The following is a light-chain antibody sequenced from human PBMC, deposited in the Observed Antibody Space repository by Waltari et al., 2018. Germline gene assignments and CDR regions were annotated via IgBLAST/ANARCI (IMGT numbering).Light chain of an antibody. V-gene: IGKV3-20*01. CDR2: AAS. CDR3: QNHERLPAT. J-gene: IGKJ1*01. CDR1: QTIGRY. Sequence: ELVLTQSPGTLSLSPGERATLSCRASQTIGRYLVWYQQKPGQAPRLPIYAASSMATGIPDRFSGSGSGTDFSLTISRLEPEDFAVYYCQNHERLPATFGQGTKVEIK.